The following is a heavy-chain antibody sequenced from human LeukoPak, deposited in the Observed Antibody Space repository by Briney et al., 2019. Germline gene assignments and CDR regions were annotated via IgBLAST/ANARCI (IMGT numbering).Heavy chain of an antibody. CDR1: GYSISSGYY. J-gene: IGHJ5*02. D-gene: IGHD3-10*01. CDR3: ARDLLLSGRPYNWFDP. CDR2: IYHSGST. V-gene: IGHV4-38-2*02. Sequence: SETLSLTCTVSGYSISSGYYWGWIRQPPGKGLEWIGSIYHSGSTYYNPSLKSRVTISVDTSKNQFSLKLSSVTAADTAVYYCARDLLLSGRPYNWFDPWGQGTLVTVSS.